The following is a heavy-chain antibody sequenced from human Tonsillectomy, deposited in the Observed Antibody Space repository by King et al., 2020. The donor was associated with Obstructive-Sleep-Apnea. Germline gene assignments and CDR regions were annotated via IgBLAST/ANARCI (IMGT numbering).Heavy chain of an antibody. D-gene: IGHD3-10*01. CDR1: GFTFSSYW. V-gene: IGHV3-74*01. J-gene: IGHJ4*02. Sequence: VQLVDSGGGLVQPGGSLRLSCAASGFTFSSYWMHWVRQAPGKGLVWVSRINSDGSSTSYAVAVKGRFTISRDNAKNTLYLQMNSLRAKDTAVYYCARVGVYGSGSPLDCWGQGTLVTVSS. CDR3: ARVGVYGSGSPLDC. CDR2: INSDGSST.